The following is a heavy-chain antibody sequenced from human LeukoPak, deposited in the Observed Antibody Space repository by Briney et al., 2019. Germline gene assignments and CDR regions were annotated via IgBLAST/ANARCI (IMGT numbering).Heavy chain of an antibody. CDR2: IIPIFGTA. CDR3: ARAYLYSFYGMDV. J-gene: IGHJ6*02. D-gene: IGHD5-18*01. Sequence: SVKVSCTASGGTFSSYAISWVRQAPGRGLEWMGGIIPIFGTANYAQKFQGRVTITADESTSTAYMELSSLRSEDTAVYYCARAYLYSFYGMDVWGQGTTVTVSS. CDR1: GGTFSSYA. V-gene: IGHV1-69*01.